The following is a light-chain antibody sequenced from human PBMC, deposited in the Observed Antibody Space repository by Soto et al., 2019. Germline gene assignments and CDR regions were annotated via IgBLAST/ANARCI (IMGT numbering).Light chain of an antibody. J-gene: IGLJ3*02. CDR2: SNN. Sequence: QSALTQPPSASGTPGQSVTISCSGSNSNIGGNYVYWYQQLPGTAPKLLIHSNNQRPSGVPDRFSGSKSGTSASLAISGLRSEDEAEYYCAAWDDSLGASFGGGTKLTVL. CDR1: NSNIGGNY. CDR3: AAWDDSLGAS. V-gene: IGLV1-47*01.